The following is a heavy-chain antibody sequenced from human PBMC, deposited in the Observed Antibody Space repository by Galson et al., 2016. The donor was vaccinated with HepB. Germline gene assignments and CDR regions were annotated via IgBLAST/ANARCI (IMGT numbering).Heavy chain of an antibody. CDR3: ARAIRNQLLSEH. Sequence: SVKVSCKASGYTFRAYDISWVRQAPGQGLEWMGWMNPDSGNTGYGQRLRGRIAMTSDASINTACMELHSLRSEDTAVYYCARAIRNQLLSEHWGQGTLIPASS. V-gene: IGHV1-8*02. CDR1: GYTFRAYD. J-gene: IGHJ1*01. CDR2: MNPDSGNT. D-gene: IGHD1-14*01.